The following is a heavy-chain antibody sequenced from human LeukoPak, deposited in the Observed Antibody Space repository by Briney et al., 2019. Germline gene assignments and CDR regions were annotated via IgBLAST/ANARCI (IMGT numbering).Heavy chain of an antibody. V-gene: IGHV3-48*04. J-gene: IGHJ6*02. D-gene: IGHD6-13*01. Sequence: GGSLRLSCAASGFTFNSYSMNWVRQAPGKGLEWISYISSSYGTISYADSVKGRFTIPRDNAKNSLYLQMNSLRAEDTAVYYCARDRRAAAGLYYYYGMDVWGQGTTVTVSS. CDR3: ARDRRAAAGLYYYYGMDV. CDR2: ISSSYGTI. CDR1: GFTFNSYS.